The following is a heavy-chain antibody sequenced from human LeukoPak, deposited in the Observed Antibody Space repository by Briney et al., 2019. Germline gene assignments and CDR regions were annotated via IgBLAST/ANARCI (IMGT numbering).Heavy chain of an antibody. J-gene: IGHJ6*03. CDR2: INTDGSST. V-gene: IGHV3-74*01. Sequence: GGSLRLPCAASGFTFSSYWMHWVRQAPGKGLVWVSRINTDGSSTSYADSVKGRFTISRDNAKNTLYLQMNSLRAEDTAVYYCARGGIQLWFYYYYYMDVWGKGTTVTVSS. CDR3: ARGGIQLWFYYYYYMDV. D-gene: IGHD5-18*01. CDR1: GFTFSSYW.